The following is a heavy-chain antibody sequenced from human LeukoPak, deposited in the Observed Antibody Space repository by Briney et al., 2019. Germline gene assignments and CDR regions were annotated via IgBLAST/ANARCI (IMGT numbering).Heavy chain of an antibody. Sequence: SETLSLTCTVSGGSISSYYWSWIRQPAGKGLEWIGRIYTSGSTKYNPSLKSRVTMSVDTSKNQFSLKLSSVTAADTAVYYCARDILVGPTAIGTLDAFEIWGQGTMVTVSS. CDR1: GGSISSYY. D-gene: IGHD2-2*02. V-gene: IGHV4-4*07. J-gene: IGHJ3*02. CDR2: IYTSGST. CDR3: ARDILVGPTAIGTLDAFEI.